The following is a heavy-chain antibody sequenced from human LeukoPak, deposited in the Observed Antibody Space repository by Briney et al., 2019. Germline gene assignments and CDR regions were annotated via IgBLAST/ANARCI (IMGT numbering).Heavy chain of an antibody. CDR3: ARGDKQLVFNRNKGGFDP. Sequence: PGGSLRLSCAASGFTFSSYAMHWVRQAPGKGLEWLAVISYDGNNKYYADSVKGRFTISRDNSKNTLFLQMNSLRPEDTAVFYCARGDKQLVFNRNKGGFDPWGQGTVVTVSS. CDR1: GFTFSSYA. V-gene: IGHV3-30*04. CDR2: ISYDGNNK. D-gene: IGHD6-13*01. J-gene: IGHJ5*02.